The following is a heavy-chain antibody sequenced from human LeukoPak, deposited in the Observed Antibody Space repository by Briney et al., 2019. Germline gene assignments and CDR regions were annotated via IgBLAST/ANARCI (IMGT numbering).Heavy chain of an antibody. CDR3: ARRGITIFGVVTLRAFDI. Sequence: ASVKVSCKASGGTFSSYAISWVRQAPGQGLEWMGGIIPIFGTANYAQKFQGRVTITADESTSTAYMELSSLRSEDTAVYYCARRGITIFGVVTLRAFDIWGQGTMVTVSS. D-gene: IGHD3-3*01. CDR1: GGTFSSYA. J-gene: IGHJ3*02. V-gene: IGHV1-69*13. CDR2: IIPIFGTA.